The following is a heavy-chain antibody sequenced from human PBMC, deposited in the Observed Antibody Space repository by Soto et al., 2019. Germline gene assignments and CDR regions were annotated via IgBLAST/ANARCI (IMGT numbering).Heavy chain of an antibody. V-gene: IGHV3-48*01. Sequence: EVQLVESGGGLVQPGGSLGLSCGGPGFTFSCYSMNLVRQAPGKGPEWVSYICSSSSTMYYAGSVKGRFTISRDNAKNSLYLQMNSLRAEDTAVYYCARDGGDSSSWYFAFDIWGQGTMVTVSS. J-gene: IGHJ3*02. CDR3: ARDGGDSSSWYFAFDI. CDR2: ICSSSSTM. D-gene: IGHD6-13*01. CDR1: GFTFSCYS.